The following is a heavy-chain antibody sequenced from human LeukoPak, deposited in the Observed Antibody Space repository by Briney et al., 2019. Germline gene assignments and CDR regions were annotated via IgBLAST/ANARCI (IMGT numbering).Heavy chain of an antibody. CDR1: GFTFSSYS. V-gene: IGHV3-21*04. CDR3: AKGLTSWNYFY. Sequence: GGSLRLSCAASGFTFSSYSMNWVRQAPGKGLEWVSSISSSSSYIYYADSVKGRFTISRDNSKNTLYLQMNSLRAEDTAVYYCAKGLTSWNYFYWGQGTLVTVSS. D-gene: IGHD1-7*01. J-gene: IGHJ4*02. CDR2: ISSSSSYI.